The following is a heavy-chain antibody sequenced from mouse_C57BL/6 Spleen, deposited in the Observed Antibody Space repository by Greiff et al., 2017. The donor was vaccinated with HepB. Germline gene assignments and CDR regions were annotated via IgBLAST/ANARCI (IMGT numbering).Heavy chain of an antibody. CDR2: FHPYNDDT. V-gene: IGHV1-47*01. Sequence: VKLQESGAELVKPGASVKMSCKASGYTFTTYPIEWMKQNHGKSLEWIGNFHPYNDDTKYNEKFTGKATLTVEKSSSTVYLELSRLTSDDSAVYYCARGIYDGYMDFDYWGQGTTLTVSS. CDR3: ARGIYDGYMDFDY. D-gene: IGHD2-3*01. J-gene: IGHJ2*01. CDR1: GYTFTTYP.